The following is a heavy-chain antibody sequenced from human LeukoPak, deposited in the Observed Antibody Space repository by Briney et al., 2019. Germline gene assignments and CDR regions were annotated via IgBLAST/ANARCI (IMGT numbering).Heavy chain of an antibody. CDR2: INHSGST. CDR3: ARLATRRSTVDY. V-gene: IGHV4-34*01. D-gene: IGHD2-15*01. J-gene: IGHJ4*02. CDR1: GGSFSGYY. Sequence: KPSETLSLTCAVYGGSFSGYYWSWIRQPPGKGLEWIGEINHSGSTNYNPSLKSRVTISVDTSKNQFSLKLSSVTAADTAVYYCARLATRRSTVDYRGQGTLVTVSS.